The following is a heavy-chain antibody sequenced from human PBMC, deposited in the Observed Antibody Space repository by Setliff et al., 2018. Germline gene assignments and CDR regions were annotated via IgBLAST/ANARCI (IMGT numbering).Heavy chain of an antibody. CDR1: GGSISSTIYY. D-gene: IGHD6-13*01. CDR3: ARDVRVASSSWFKSAFDI. CDR2: IYYSGST. V-gene: IGHV4-39*07. Sequence: SETLSLTCTVSGGSISSTIYYWGWIRQPPGKGLEWIGSIYYSGSTYYNPSLKSRVTISVDTSKNQFSLKLSSVTAADTAVYYCARDVRVASSSWFKSAFDIWGQGTMVTVSS. J-gene: IGHJ3*02.